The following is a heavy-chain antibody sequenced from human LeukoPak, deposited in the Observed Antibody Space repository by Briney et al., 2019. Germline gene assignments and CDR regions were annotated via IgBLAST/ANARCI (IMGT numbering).Heavy chain of an antibody. V-gene: IGHV4-39*07. CDR1: GGSISSSSYY. J-gene: IGHJ4*02. CDR3: ARGRYCSDGSCYLDY. Sequence: PSETLSLTCSVSGGSISSSSYYWGWIRQPPGKGLEWNGSIHDSGSTYYNQTLKSRLTISVDTSKNQFSLQLSSVTAADTAVYYCARGRYCSDGSCYLDYWGQGTLVTVSS. D-gene: IGHD2-15*01. CDR2: IHDSGST.